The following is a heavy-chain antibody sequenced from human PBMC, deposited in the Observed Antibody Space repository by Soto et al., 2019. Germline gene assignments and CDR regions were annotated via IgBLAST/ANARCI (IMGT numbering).Heavy chain of an antibody. CDR3: AGNTRHSSGWPPRFDP. V-gene: IGHV4-61*01. CDR1: GGSVSSGSYY. Sequence: SETLSLTCTVSGGSVSSGSYYWSWIRQPPGKGLEWIGYIYYSGSTNYNPSLKSRVTISVDTSKNQFSLRLSSVTAADTAVYYCAGNTRHSSGWPPRFDPWGQGNLVTVSS. J-gene: IGHJ5*02. D-gene: IGHD6-19*01. CDR2: IYYSGST.